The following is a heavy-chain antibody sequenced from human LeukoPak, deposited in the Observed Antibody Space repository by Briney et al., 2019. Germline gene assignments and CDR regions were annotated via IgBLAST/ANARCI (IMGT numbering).Heavy chain of an antibody. Sequence: PSETLSLTCAVSGGSISSSSYYWGWIRQPPGKGLEWIGSIYYSGSTYYNPSLKSRVTISVDTSKNQFSLKLSSVTAADTAVYYCARRGHLYDSSGYYYVFDPWGQGTLVTVSS. D-gene: IGHD3-22*01. J-gene: IGHJ5*02. CDR3: ARRGHLYDSSGYYYVFDP. CDR2: IYYSGST. CDR1: GGSISSSSYY. V-gene: IGHV4-39*07.